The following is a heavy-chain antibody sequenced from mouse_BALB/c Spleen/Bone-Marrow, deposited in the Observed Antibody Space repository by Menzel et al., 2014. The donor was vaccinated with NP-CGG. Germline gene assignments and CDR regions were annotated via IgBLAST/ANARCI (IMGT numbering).Heavy chain of an antibody. Sequence: VQLVESGPGLVAPSQSLSITCTVPEFSLTTYGVHWVRQPPGRGLEWLGVIWAGGITNYNSTLMSRLSISKDNSKSQVFLKMNSLQTDDTAMYYCARGLRLRDYFDYWGQGTTLTVSS. CDR2: IWAGGIT. CDR3: ARGLRLRDYFDY. J-gene: IGHJ2*01. CDR1: EFSLTTYG. V-gene: IGHV2-9*02. D-gene: IGHD1-2*01.